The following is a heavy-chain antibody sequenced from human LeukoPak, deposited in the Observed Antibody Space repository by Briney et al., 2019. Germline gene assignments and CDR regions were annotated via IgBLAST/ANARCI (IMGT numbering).Heavy chain of an antibody. D-gene: IGHD6-13*01. CDR2: ITYSGAHP. CDR3: AKDRIAAAGTLNY. Sequence: GGSLRLSCAASGVTFSNYDMYWIRQAPGKGLEWVSAITYSGAHPQYADSVRGRFTISRDNPQNTLYLQMNSLRVEDTAVYYCAKDRIAAAGTLNYWGQGTLVTVSS. V-gene: IGHV3-23*01. CDR1: GVTFSNYD. J-gene: IGHJ4*02.